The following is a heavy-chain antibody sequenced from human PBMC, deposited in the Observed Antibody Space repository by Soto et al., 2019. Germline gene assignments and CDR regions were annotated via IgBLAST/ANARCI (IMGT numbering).Heavy chain of an antibody. V-gene: IGHV1-18*04. CDR2: RSAYNGKT. D-gene: IGHD6-13*01. CDR1: GYTFTSYG. Sequence: ASLKVSCKASGYTFTSYGIGWVRQAPGEGVEWMGWRSAYNGKTNIAQKLQGRVTMTTDTSTRTADIELRSLRSDDTDVYYCVGEGSSWYVEADYFFGMEVGGKGTRVTVS. J-gene: IGHJ6*04. CDR3: VGEGSSWYVEADYFFGMEV.